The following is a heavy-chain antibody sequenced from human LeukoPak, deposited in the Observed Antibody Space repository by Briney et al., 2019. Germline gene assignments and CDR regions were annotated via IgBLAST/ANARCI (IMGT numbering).Heavy chain of an antibody. CDR3: ASGRDGYNYRAFDY. CDR1: GYTFTSYY. Sequence: ASVKVSCKASGYTFTSYYMHWVRQAPGQGLEGMGIINPSGGSTSYAQKFQGRVTMTRDASTSTVYMELSRLKSEDTAVYYCASGRDGYNYRAFDYWGQGTLVTVSS. V-gene: IGHV1-46*01. D-gene: IGHD5-24*01. J-gene: IGHJ4*02. CDR2: INPSGGST.